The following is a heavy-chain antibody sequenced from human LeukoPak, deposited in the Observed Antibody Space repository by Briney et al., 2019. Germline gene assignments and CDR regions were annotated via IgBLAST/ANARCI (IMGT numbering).Heavy chain of an antibody. D-gene: IGHD3-9*01. CDR1: GGSISSYY. CDR3: ARGLDYDILTGEPYYFDY. CDR2: IYYSGST. Sequence: SETLSLTCTVSGGSISSYYWSWIRQTPGKGLEWIGYIYYSGSTNFNPSLKSRVTISVDTSKNQFSLKLSSVTAADTAVYYCARGLDYDILTGEPYYFDYGGQGTLVTVSS. V-gene: IGHV4-59*01. J-gene: IGHJ4*02.